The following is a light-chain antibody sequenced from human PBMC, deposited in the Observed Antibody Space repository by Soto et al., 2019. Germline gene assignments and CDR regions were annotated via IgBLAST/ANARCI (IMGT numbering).Light chain of an antibody. CDR1: QTVSSNS. CDR2: AAS. Sequence: EIVLTQSPGTLSLSPGERATLSCRASQTVSSNSLAWYQQKHGQTPRLLISAASSRATGIPDRFSGSGSGTDFTLTISRLEPEDFAVYYCQHYSTPPWSFGQGTKVEIK. V-gene: IGKV3-20*01. CDR3: QHYSTPPWS. J-gene: IGKJ1*01.